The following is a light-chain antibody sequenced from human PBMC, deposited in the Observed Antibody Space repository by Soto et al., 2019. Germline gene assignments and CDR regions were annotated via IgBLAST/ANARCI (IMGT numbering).Light chain of an antibody. CDR2: AAS. J-gene: IGKJ2*01. CDR1: QRISSY. CDR3: QQRYGPPNT. V-gene: IGKV1-39*01. Sequence: DIQMTQSPSSLSASVGDRVIITCRTSQRISSYLNWYQQKPGKAPRLLIYAASSLQSGVPSRLSGGGSGTYFTLTISSQQPEDFATYYCQQRYGPPNTVGQGTKLEIK.